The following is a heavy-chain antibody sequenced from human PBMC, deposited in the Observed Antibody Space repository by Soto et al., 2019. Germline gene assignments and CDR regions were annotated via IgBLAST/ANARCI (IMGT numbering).Heavy chain of an antibody. J-gene: IGHJ5*02. CDR1: GFTFSNYA. Sequence: PGGSLRLSCAASGFTFSNYAMSWVRQAPGEGLEWVSTISGNDFSTYYADSVKGRFTISRDNSKKILFLQMNSLRAEDTAVYYCSRDRVISATFWFDPWGQGTLVTVSS. D-gene: IGHD2-15*01. CDR3: SRDRVISATFWFDP. V-gene: IGHV3-23*01. CDR2: ISGNDFST.